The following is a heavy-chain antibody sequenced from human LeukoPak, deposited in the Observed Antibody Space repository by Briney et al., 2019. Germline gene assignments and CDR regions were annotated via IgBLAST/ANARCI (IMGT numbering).Heavy chain of an antibody. D-gene: IGHD3-10*01. Sequence: ASVKVSCKASGYTFISYGINWVRQAPGQGLEWMGWISAYNGNTNYAQKFQGRVIMTTDTSTSTAYMELRSLRSDDTAVYYCARDPLTYYYGSGSYYLYYFDYWGQGSLVTVSS. V-gene: IGHV1-18*01. J-gene: IGHJ4*02. CDR3: ARDPLTYYYGSGSYYLYYFDY. CDR1: GYTFISYG. CDR2: ISAYNGNT.